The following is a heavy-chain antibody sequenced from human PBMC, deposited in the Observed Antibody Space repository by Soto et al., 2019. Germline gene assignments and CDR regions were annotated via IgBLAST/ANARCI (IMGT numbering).Heavy chain of an antibody. CDR2: ISYDGSNK. Sequence: QVQLVESGGGVVQPGRSLRLSCAASGFTFSSYAMHWVRQAPGKGLEWVAVISYDGSNKYYADSVKGRLTISQDNSKNTLYLKMNSMRAEDTAVYYCARAGCDGGSCYTLVGLRYGMDVWGQGTTVTVSS. CDR1: GFTFSSYA. CDR3: ARAGCDGGSCYTLVGLRYGMDV. V-gene: IGHV3-30-3*01. J-gene: IGHJ6*02. D-gene: IGHD2-15*01.